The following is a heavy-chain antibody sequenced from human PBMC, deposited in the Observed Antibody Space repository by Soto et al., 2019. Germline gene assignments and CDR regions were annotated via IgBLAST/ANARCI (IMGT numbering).Heavy chain of an antibody. Sequence: QVQLVESGGGVVQPGRSLRLSCAASGFTFSSYAMNRVRQAPGKGLEWVAVISHDGSNKYYADSVKGRFTISRDKSKNTLYLQMNSLRAEDTALYYCARAYYYGSGSYPPWFDPWGQGTLVTVSS. CDR1: GFTFSSYA. CDR3: ARAYYYGSGSYPPWFDP. CDR2: ISHDGSNK. V-gene: IGHV3-30-3*01. D-gene: IGHD3-10*01. J-gene: IGHJ5*02.